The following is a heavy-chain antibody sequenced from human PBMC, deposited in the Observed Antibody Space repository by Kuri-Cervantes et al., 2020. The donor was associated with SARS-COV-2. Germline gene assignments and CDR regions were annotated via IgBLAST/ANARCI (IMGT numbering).Heavy chain of an antibody. CDR2: IYPDDSDT. J-gene: IGHJ3*01. D-gene: IGHD4-23*01. CDR3: AILGGGYSTVVAPDAFDL. V-gene: IGHV5-51*01. Sequence: KVSCKGSGYRFTSYWVGWVRQMPGRGLDWMGIIYPDDSDTRYNPSFQGQVTISADKSITTAYLHSYSLEASDTAIYYCAILGGGYSTVVAPDAFDLWGQGTLVTVSS. CDR1: GYRFTSYW.